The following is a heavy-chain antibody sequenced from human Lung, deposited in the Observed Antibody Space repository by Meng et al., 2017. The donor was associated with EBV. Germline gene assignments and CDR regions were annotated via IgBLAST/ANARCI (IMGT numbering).Heavy chain of an antibody. D-gene: IGHD1-26*01. V-gene: IGHV1-18*01. CDR2: INAYNGDT. J-gene: IGHJ4*02. CDR1: GYTFTNVG. CDR3: ARVEVGITSGDY. Sequence: VQLFQAGAVMKMRGASVMVACKASGYTFTNVGITWVRQAQGKGLEWMGWINAYNGDTNYAQTLQGRVTMTTDTSTSTAYMELRSLRSDDTAVYYCARVEVGITSGDYWGQGTLVTVSS.